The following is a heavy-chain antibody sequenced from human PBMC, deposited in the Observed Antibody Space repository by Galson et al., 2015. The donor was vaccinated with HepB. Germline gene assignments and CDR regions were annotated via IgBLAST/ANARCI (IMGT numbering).Heavy chain of an antibody. CDR3: ARDRPSTVAGFDY. Sequence: SLRLSCAASGFTFSDYYMSWIRQAPGKGLEWVSYISSSGSTIYYADSVKGRFTISRDNAKNSLYLQINSLRAEDTAVYYCARDRPSTVAGFDYWGQGTLVTVSS. CDR1: GFTFSDYY. V-gene: IGHV3-11*01. D-gene: IGHD6-19*01. J-gene: IGHJ4*02. CDR2: ISSSGSTI.